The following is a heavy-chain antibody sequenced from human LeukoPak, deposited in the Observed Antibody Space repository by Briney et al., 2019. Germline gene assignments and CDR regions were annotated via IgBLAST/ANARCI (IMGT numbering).Heavy chain of an antibody. CDR1: GFTFSNFR. CDR3: ARGHYCSGGSCYYHYFDN. V-gene: IGHV3-74*01. D-gene: IGHD2-15*01. J-gene: IGHJ4*02. CDR2: INTDEIST. Sequence: GRSLRLSCAASGFTFSNFRMHWVRQAPGKGLAWVSRINTDEISTSYADSVKGRFTISRDNAKNTLYLQMNGLRAEDTAVYYCARGHYCSGGSCYYHYFDNWGQGTLVTVST.